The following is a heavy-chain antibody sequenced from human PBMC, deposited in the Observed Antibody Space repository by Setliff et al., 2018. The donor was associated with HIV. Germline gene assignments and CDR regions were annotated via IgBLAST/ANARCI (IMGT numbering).Heavy chain of an antibody. Sequence: PGESLTISCAASGFIFTDYWMSWVRQAPGKGLEWVANIHKNGQSEKYYVDSVKGRFTISRDNTQNLVFLDMNSLRVEDTAVYYCAGSRGYFVKADWGQGTLVTVSS. CDR1: GFIFTDYW. CDR3: AGSRGYFVKAD. V-gene: IGHV3-7*01. D-gene: IGHD3-10*01. J-gene: IGHJ4*02. CDR2: IHKNGQSEK.